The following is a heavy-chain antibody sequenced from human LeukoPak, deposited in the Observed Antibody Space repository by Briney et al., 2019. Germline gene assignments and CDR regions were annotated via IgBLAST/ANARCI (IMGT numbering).Heavy chain of an antibody. CDR1: GYTFTSYY. Sequence: ASVKVSCKASGYTFTSYYMHWVRQAPGQGLEWMGIINPSGGSTSYAQKFQGRVTMTRDTSTSTVYKELSSLRSEDTAVYYCAREIRGSGPKGPFDLWGQGSMVPV. CDR3: AREIRGSGPKGPFDL. J-gene: IGHJ3*01. V-gene: IGHV1-46*01. CDR2: INPSGGST. D-gene: IGHD3-10*01.